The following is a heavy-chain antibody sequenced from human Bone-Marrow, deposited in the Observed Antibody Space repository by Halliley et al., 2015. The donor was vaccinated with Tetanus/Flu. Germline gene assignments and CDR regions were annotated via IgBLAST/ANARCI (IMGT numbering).Heavy chain of an antibody. CDR2: QAGSEK. CDR3: ARDPFVVVTVSPVYDYGMDV. V-gene: IGHV3-7*03. J-gene: IGHJ6*02. Sequence: QAGSEKYLVDSVKGRFSISRDNARSSLFLQMNNLRAEDTAVYFCARDPFVVVTVSPVYDYGMDVWGQGTTVIVSS. D-gene: IGHD2-21*02.